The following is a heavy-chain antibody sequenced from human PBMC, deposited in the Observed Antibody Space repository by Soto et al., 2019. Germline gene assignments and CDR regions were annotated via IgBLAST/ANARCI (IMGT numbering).Heavy chain of an antibody. D-gene: IGHD6-19*01. CDR2: ISGSSSGT. CDR3: AKDRSENFWVYYYAMDV. J-gene: IGHJ6*02. Sequence: EARLLESGGGLIQPGGSLRLSCEASGFNFGAYAMSWLRQAPGKGLEWVSGISGSSSGTYYTDSVKGRFTISRDNSKNTVYLQMNSLRGEDTAVYYCAKDRSENFWVYYYAMDVWGQGTAVTVSS. V-gene: IGHV3-23*01. CDR1: GFNFGAYA.